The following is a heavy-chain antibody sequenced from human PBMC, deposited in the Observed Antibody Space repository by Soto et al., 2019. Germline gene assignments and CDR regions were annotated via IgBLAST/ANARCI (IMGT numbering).Heavy chain of an antibody. CDR1: GFTFSSYS. D-gene: IGHD3-3*01. CDR3: ARDARDDFWSGYYGY. J-gene: IGHJ4*02. V-gene: IGHV3-21*01. CDR2: ISSSSSYI. Sequence: GGSLRLSCAASGFTFSSYSMNWVRQAPGKGLEWVSSISSSSSYIYYADSVKGRFTISRDNAKNSLYLQMNSMRAEDTAVYYCARDARDDFWSGYYGYWGQGTPVTVSS.